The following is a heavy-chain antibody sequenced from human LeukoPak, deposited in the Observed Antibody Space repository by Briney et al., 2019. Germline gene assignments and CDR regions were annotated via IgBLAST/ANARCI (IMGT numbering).Heavy chain of an antibody. CDR1: GGSISSSSYY. J-gene: IGHJ4*02. V-gene: IGHV4-39*01. D-gene: IGHD6-19*01. CDR2: TYYSGST. CDR3: AQSSGWYDY. Sequence: SETLSLTCTVSGGSISSSSYYWGWIRQPPGKGLEWIGSTYYSGSTYYNPSLKSRVTISVDTSKNQFSLKLSSVTAADTAVYYCAQSSGWYDYWGQGTLVTVSS.